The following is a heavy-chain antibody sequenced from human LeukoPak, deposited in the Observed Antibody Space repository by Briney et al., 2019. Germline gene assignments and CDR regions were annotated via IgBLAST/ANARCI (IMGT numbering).Heavy chain of an antibody. CDR1: GFTFSSYA. V-gene: IGHV3-23*01. Sequence: GGSLRLSCAASGFTFSSYAMSWVRQAPGKGLEWVSAISGGGDNTFYADSVKGRFTISRDNSKNTLYLQMNSLRAEDTAVYYCARGPKWELLTYQTDYWGQGTLVTVSS. D-gene: IGHD1-26*01. CDR2: ISGGGDNT. J-gene: IGHJ4*02. CDR3: ARGPKWELLTYQTDY.